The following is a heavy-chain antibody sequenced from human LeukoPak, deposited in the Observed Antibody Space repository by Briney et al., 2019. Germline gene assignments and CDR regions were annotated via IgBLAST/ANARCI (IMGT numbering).Heavy chain of an antibody. D-gene: IGHD3-10*01. V-gene: IGHV4-34*01. CDR2: INHSGST. Sequence: PSETLSLTCAVYGGSFSGYYWSWIRQPPGKGLEWIGEINHSGSTNYNPSLKSRVTISVDTSKNQFSLKLSSVTAADTAVYYCARGYHYLDPWGQGTLVTVSS. J-gene: IGHJ5*02. CDR3: ARGYHYLDP. CDR1: GGSFSGYY.